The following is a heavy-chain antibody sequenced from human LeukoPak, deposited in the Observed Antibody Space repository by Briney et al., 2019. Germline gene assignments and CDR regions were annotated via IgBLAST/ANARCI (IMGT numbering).Heavy chain of an antibody. CDR2: MNPNTGDT. CDR3: ARLYFYDSGGYYSSDAFDI. V-gene: IGHV1-2*02. Sequence: ASVKVSCKASGYTFTGQFMHWVRQAPGQGLEWMGWMNPNTGDTNYAQSFQGRVTMTRDTSINTAYIELSRLRSDDTAMYYCARLYFYDSGGYYSSDAFDIWGQGTMVTVSS. J-gene: IGHJ3*02. CDR1: GYTFTGQF. D-gene: IGHD3-22*01.